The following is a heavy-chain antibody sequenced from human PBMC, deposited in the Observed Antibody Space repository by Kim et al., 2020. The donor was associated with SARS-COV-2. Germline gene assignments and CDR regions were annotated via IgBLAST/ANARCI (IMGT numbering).Heavy chain of an antibody. CDR1: GFTFGDYA. V-gene: IGHV3-49*03. CDR3: TRASYCYYDSSFRFWMCDSPEEDAFDI. D-gene: IGHD3-22*01. J-gene: IGHJ3*02. CDR2: IRSKAYGGTT. Sequence: GGSLRLSCTASGFTFGDYAMSWFRQAPGKGLEWVGFIRSKAYGGTTEYAASVKGRFTISRDDSKSIAYLQMNSLKTEDTAVYYCTRASYCYYDSSFRFWMCDSPEEDAFDIWGQGTMVTVSS.